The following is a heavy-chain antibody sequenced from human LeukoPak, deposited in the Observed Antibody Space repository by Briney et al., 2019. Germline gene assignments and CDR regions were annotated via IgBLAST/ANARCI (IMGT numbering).Heavy chain of an antibody. CDR2: ISYDGSNK. J-gene: IGHJ4*02. D-gene: IGHD1-26*01. CDR1: GFTLSTYW. Sequence: GGSLRLSCAASGFTLSTYWMSWVRQAPGKGLEWVAVISYDGSNKYYADSVKGRFTISRDNSKNTLYLQMNSLRAEDTAVYYCAKDRPGAAIDYWGQGTLVTVSS. V-gene: IGHV3-30*18. CDR3: AKDRPGAAIDY.